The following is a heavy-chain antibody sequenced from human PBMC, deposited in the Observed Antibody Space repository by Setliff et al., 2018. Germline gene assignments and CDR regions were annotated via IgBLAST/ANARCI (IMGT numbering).Heavy chain of an antibody. CDR2: VSFDGREK. V-gene: IGHV3-30*04. Sequence: GESLTISCAASGFDFVAYAIHWVRQAPGKGLEWVAGVSFDGREKYYSDSVKGRFTISRDNSKNTVFLQMDGLRLGDTALYYCARDVYDFRTGQADPWGQGTLVTVSS. D-gene: IGHD3-3*01. CDR3: ARDVYDFRTGQADP. CDR1: GFDFVAYA. J-gene: IGHJ5*02.